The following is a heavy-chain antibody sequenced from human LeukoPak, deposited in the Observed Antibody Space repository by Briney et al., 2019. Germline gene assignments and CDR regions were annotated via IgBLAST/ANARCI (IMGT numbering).Heavy chain of an antibody. Sequence: GGSLRLSCAASGFTFDDYGMSRVRQAPGKGLEWVSGINWNGGSTGYADSVKGRFTISRDNAKNSLYLQMNSLRAEDTAVYYCAKRGYSLFFDYWGQGTLVTVSS. CDR2: INWNGGST. V-gene: IGHV3-20*04. J-gene: IGHJ4*02. CDR3: AKRGYSLFFDY. CDR1: GFTFDDYG. D-gene: IGHD5-18*01.